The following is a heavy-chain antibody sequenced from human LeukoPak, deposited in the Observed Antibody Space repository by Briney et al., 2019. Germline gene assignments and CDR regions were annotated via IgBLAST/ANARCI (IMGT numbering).Heavy chain of an antibody. D-gene: IGHD4-17*01. CDR2: INPYIDDK. J-gene: IGHJ4*02. CDR3: ARADPHDYGDYPQVY. CDR1: GYPITSGA. V-gene: IGHV1-18*01. Sequence: ASVKVSCKASGYPITSGAFSWVRQAPGQGLEWMGWINPYIDDKHSAPKLQGRVTMTTDTSTTTAYMELSSLRSDDTAVYYCARADPHDYGDYPQVYWGQGTLVIVSS.